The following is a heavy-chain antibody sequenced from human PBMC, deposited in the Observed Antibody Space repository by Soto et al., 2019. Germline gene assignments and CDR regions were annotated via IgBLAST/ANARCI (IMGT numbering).Heavy chain of an antibody. V-gene: IGHV4-39*01. CDR1: GGSISSSSYY. Sequence: PSETLSLTCTVSGGSISSSSYYWGWIRQPPGKGLEWIGSIYYSGSTYYNPSLKSRVTISVDTSKNQFSLKLSSVTAADTAVYYCARRGAYFVNWGQGTLVTVSS. CDR2: IYYSGST. J-gene: IGHJ4*02. D-gene: IGHD1-26*01. CDR3: ARRGAYFVN.